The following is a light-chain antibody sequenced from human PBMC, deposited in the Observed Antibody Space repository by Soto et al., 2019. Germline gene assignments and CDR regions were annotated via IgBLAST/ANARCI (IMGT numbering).Light chain of an antibody. CDR1: QDISSW. J-gene: IGKJ4*01. V-gene: IGKV1D-12*01. Sequence: DIQMTQSPSSLSASVGGRVTITCRASQDISSWLAWYQQKPGKAPKLLIYAASTLQSGVPSRFSGSGSGTDFPLTINSLQPEDLATYYCQQANNFPPIFGGGTKVEIK. CDR3: QQANNFPPI. CDR2: AAS.